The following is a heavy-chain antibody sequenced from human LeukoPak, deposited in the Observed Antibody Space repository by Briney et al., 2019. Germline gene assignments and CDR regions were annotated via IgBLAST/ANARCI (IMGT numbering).Heavy chain of an antibody. CDR2: IYYSGST. V-gene: IGHV4-59*01. D-gene: IGHD6-13*01. CDR3: ARGASSWYYYYYGMDV. CDR1: GGSISSYY. J-gene: IGHJ6*02. Sequence: SETLSLTCTVSGGSISSYYWSWIRQPPGKGLEWIGYIYYSGSTNYNPSLKSRVTISVDTSKNQFSLKLSSVTAADTAVYYSARGASSWYYYYYGMDVWGQGTTVTVSS.